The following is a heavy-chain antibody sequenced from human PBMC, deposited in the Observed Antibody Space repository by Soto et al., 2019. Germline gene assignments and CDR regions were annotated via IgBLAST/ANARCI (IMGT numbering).Heavy chain of an antibody. V-gene: IGHV4-59*01. CDR2: IHYSGAT. CDR1: VVFTINNF. D-gene: IGHD6-13*01. CDR3: AAGEASSRNLAPYYLDF. Sequence: PSTTPTLTCTVSVVFTINNFWTWIRQPPGKGLEWIGYIHYSGATSFFPSYNPSLRGRVTISEDTSKNQFSLKLLSVTSADTAVYFCAAGEASSRNLAPYYLDFWGQGTLVTVSS. J-gene: IGHJ4*02.